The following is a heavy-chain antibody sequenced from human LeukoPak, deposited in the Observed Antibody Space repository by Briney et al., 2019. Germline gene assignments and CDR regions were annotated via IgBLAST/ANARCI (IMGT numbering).Heavy chain of an antibody. CDR2: ISYDGSNK. CDR3: ARDRKSVVVAATLAYYFDY. D-gene: IGHD2-15*01. V-gene: IGHV3-30*04. Sequence: GGSLRLSCAASGFTFSSYAMHWVCQAPGKGLEWVAVISYDGSNKYYADSVKGRFTISRDNSKNTLYLQMNSLRAEDTAVYYCARDRKSVVVAATLAYYFDYWGQGTLVTVSS. CDR1: GFTFSSYA. J-gene: IGHJ4*02.